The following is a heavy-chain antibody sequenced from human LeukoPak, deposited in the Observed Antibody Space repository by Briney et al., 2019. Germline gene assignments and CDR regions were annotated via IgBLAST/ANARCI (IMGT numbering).Heavy chain of an antibody. CDR3: ARVAALPGFGWGDFDY. CDR2: INPNNGDT. V-gene: IGHV1-2*02. CDR1: AYSFTDYY. J-gene: IGHJ4*02. Sequence: ASVKVSCKASAYSFTDYYIHWVRQAPGEGLQWMGWINPNNGDTNYAQKYQGRVTVTRDTSISTAYMEISRLRFDDTAFYYCARVAALPGFGWGDFDYWGQGSLVTVSS. D-gene: IGHD6-19*01.